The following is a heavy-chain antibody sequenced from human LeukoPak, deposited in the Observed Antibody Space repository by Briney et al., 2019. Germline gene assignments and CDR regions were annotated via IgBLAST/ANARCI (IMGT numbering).Heavy chain of an antibody. CDR1: GGSISSYY. J-gene: IGHJ6*02. D-gene: IGHD3-9*01. CDR2: INHSGST. V-gene: IGHV4-34*01. Sequence: SETLSLTCTVSGGSISSYYWSWIRQPPGKGLEWIGEINHSGSTNYNPSLKSRVTISVDTSKNQFSLKLSSVTAADTAVYYCARGRLVYYYGMDVWGQGTTVTVSS. CDR3: ARGRLVYYYGMDV.